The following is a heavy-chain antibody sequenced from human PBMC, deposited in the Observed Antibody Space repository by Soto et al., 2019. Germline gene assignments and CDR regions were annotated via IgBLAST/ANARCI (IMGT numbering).Heavy chain of an antibody. V-gene: IGHV4-59*12. CDR2: IYYSGST. CDR1: GGPISSYY. Sequence: QVQLQESGPGLVKPSETLSLNCTVSGGPISSYYWSWIRQSPGKGLEWIGYIYYSGSTNYNPSLKGRVTISVDTSKNPFSLELGSVAAADTGVDFWAGGRCGRPPRLGLWGQGTLVTVSS. D-gene: IGHD3-16*01. J-gene: IGHJ5*02. CDR3: AGGRCGRPPRLGL.